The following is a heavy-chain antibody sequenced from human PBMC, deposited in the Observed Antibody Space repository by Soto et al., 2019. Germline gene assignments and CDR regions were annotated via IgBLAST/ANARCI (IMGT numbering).Heavy chain of an antibody. CDR2: ITESGGST. Sequence: EVQFLESGGGLVQPGGSLRLSCAASGFTFRSYAMSWVRQAPGKGLEWVSTITESGGSTYSAASVKGRFSISRDNSKNTVNLQMNSLRAEDTAIYYCARDTSGWHDASDIWGQGTMVTVSP. D-gene: IGHD6-19*01. CDR1: GFTFRSYA. V-gene: IGHV3-23*01. J-gene: IGHJ3*02. CDR3: ARDTSGWHDASDI.